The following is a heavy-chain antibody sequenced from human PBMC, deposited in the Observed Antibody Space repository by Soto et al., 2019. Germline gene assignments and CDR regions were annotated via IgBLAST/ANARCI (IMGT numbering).Heavy chain of an antibody. V-gene: IGHV1-46*01. D-gene: IGHD6-19*01. CDR2: INPSGGST. J-gene: IGHJ5*02. Sequence: GASVKVSRKASWYTFPSYYIHLVRQAAGQGLEGMGIINPSGGSTRYAQKFQGSVTMTRDTSTSTVYMELSSLRSEDTAVYYCARNVAGYNWFDPWGQGTLVTVSS. CDR1: WYTFPSYY. CDR3: ARNVAGYNWFDP.